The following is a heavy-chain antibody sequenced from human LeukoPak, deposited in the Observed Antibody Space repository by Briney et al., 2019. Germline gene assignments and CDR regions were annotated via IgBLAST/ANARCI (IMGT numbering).Heavy chain of an antibody. D-gene: IGHD6-19*01. CDR3: ARPKIAVAVDDAFDI. J-gene: IGHJ3*02. CDR2: IYYSGST. V-gene: IGHV4-39*01. Sequence: SETLSLTCTVSGGSISSSSYYWGWIRQPPGKGLEWIGSIYYSGSTNYNPSLKSRVTISVDTSKNQFSLKLSSVTAADTAVYYCARPKIAVAVDDAFDIWGQGTMVTVSS. CDR1: GGSISSSSYY.